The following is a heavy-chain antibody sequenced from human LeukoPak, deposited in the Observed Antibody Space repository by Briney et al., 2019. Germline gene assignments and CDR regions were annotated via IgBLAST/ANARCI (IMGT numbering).Heavy chain of an antibody. CDR2: IRYDGSNK. CDR3: AKDPNQLRLMGWFDP. D-gene: IGHD2-2*01. J-gene: IGHJ5*02. V-gene: IGHV3-30*02. CDR1: GFTFSSYG. Sequence: GGSLRLSCAASGFTFSSYGMHWFRQAPGRGLEWVAFIRYDGSNKYYADSVKGRFTISRDNSKNTLYLQMNSLRAEDTAVYYCAKDPNQLRLMGWFDPWGQGTLVTVSS.